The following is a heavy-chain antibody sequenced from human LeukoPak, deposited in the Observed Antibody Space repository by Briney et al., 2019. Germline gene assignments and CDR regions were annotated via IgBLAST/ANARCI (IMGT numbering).Heavy chain of an antibody. CDR2: ISAYNGNT. J-gene: IGHJ4*02. CDR1: GYTFTSYG. D-gene: IGHD3-22*01. V-gene: IGHV1-18*01. Sequence: ASVKVSCKASGYTFTSYGIGWVRQAPGQGLEWMGWISAYNGNTNYAQKLQGRVTMTTDTSTSTAYMELRSLRSDDTAVYYCARDGSFYDSSGYTSGDLDYWGQGTLVTVSS. CDR3: ARDGSFYDSSGYTSGDLDY.